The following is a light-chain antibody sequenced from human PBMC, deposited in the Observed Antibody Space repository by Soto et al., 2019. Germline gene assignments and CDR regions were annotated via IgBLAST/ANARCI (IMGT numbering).Light chain of an antibody. J-gene: IGKJ1*01. CDR2: WAS. Sequence: DIVMTQSPDSLAVSLGDRATINCKSSQSVLYSSNNKTYLAWYQQKPGQPPKLLIYWASTRESGVPDRFSGSGSGTDFTLTISSLQAEDVAVYYCQQYYNTPQTFCQVAMADIK. V-gene: IGKV4-1*01. CDR3: QQYYNTPQT. CDR1: QSVLYSSNNKTY.